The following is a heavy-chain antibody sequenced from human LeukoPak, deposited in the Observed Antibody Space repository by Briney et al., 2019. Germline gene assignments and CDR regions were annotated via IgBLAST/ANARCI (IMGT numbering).Heavy chain of an antibody. J-gene: IGHJ4*02. D-gene: IGHD1-26*01. CDR1: GFTFSTYS. CDR2: IDTGTSTI. V-gene: IGHV3-48*01. CDR3: TRDGSPDLVVGATYYFDY. Sequence: GGSLRLSCAASGFTFSTYSMNWVRQAPGKGLEWVSYIDTGTSTIYYADSVKGRFTISKDNAKNSLYLQMNSLRTEDTAVYYCTRDGSPDLVVGATYYFDYWGQGTLVSVSS.